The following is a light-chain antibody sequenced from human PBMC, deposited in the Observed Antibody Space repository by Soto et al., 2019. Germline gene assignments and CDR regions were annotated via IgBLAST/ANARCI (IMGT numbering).Light chain of an antibody. J-gene: IGKJ1*01. V-gene: IGKV3-11*01. Sequence: EIVLTQSPATLSLSPGERATLSCRASQSVSSYLACYQQKPGQAPRLLIYDASNRATGIPARFSGSGSGTDFTLTISRLEPEDFAVYYCQQYGISPRTFGQGTKVDIK. CDR1: QSVSSY. CDR2: DAS. CDR3: QQYGISPRT.